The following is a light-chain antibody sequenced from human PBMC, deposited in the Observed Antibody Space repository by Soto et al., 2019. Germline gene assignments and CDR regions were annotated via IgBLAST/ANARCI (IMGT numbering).Light chain of an antibody. CDR1: QSISSW. CDR2: DAS. V-gene: IGKV1-5*01. J-gene: IGKJ1*01. Sequence: DIQMTQSPSTLSASVGDRVTITCRASQSISSWLAWYQQKPGKAPKLLIYDASRLESGVPSRFSGSGAGTEFTLTISSRQPDDFASYYCQQYNSYSRTFGQGTKVEIK. CDR3: QQYNSYSRT.